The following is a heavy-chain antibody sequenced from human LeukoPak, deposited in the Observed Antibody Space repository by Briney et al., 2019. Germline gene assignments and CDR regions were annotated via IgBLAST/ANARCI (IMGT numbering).Heavy chain of an antibody. CDR2: IIPIFGTA. D-gene: IGHD3-10*01. V-gene: IGHV1-69*05. CDR3: ARNYYGSGRQISPLDY. Sequence: SVKVSCKASRGTFSSYAISWVRQAPGQGLEWMGGIIPIFGTANYAQKFQGRVTITTDESTSTAYMELSSLRSEDTAVYYCARNYYGSGRQISPLDYWGQGTLVTVSS. J-gene: IGHJ4*02. CDR1: RGTFSSYA.